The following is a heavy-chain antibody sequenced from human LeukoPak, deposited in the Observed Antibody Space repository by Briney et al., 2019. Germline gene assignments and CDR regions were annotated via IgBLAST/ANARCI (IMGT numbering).Heavy chain of an antibody. CDR3: AREGLAASATGDDACDI. Sequence: GASVTVSCKASGGTFSNFGITWVRQAPGQGLEWMGRINPTFGVANYAQKFQGRVTIIADKSTNTANMYLSSLRSEDTAVYYCAREGLAASATGDDACDIWGQGTMVTVSS. CDR2: INPTFGVA. D-gene: IGHD6-13*01. V-gene: IGHV1-69*04. J-gene: IGHJ3*02. CDR1: GGTFSNFG.